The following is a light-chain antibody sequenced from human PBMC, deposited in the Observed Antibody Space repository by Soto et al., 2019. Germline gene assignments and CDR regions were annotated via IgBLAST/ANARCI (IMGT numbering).Light chain of an antibody. CDR2: GAS. CDR3: QQYGSSPLS. CDR1: QSVSSSF. J-gene: IGKJ1*01. Sequence: EIVLTQSPGTLSLSPGERATLSCRASQSVSSSFLAWYKQKPGQAPRLLIYGASSRATGIPDRFSGSGSGTEFTLTISRLEPEDFEVYYCQQYGSSPLSFGQGTKVDI. V-gene: IGKV3-20*01.